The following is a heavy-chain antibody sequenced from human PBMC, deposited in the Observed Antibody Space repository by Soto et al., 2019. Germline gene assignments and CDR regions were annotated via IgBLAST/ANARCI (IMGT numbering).Heavy chain of an antibody. V-gene: IGHV4-59*01. CDR2: IHNGGST. CDR1: GASISYYY. Sequence: PSETLSLTCTVSGASISYYYWTWIRQPEGKGLEWIGNIHNGGSTNYNPSLRSRVTISVDTSKNQFSLRLSSVTAADTAVYYCARDGSGGFGSYYYYGMDVWGQGTTVTVSS. D-gene: IGHD2-8*02. CDR3: ARDGSGGFGSYYYYGMDV. J-gene: IGHJ6*02.